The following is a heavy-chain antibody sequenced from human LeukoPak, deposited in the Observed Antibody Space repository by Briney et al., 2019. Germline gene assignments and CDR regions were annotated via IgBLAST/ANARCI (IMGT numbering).Heavy chain of an antibody. CDR1: GFTFSSYA. V-gene: IGHV3-23*01. CDR3: AKGAYSSAWNWFDP. D-gene: IGHD6-19*01. Sequence: GGSLRLSCAASGFTFSSYAMSWVRQAPGKGLEWVSGISGSGGNTYYADSVKGRLTISRDNSKNTLFLQMSSLRAEDTAVYYCAKGAYSSAWNWFDPWGQGTLVTVSS. J-gene: IGHJ5*02. CDR2: ISGSGGNT.